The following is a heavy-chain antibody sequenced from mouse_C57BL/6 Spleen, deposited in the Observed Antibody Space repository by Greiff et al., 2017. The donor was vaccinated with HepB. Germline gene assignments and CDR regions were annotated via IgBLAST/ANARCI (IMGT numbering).Heavy chain of an antibody. V-gene: IGHV5-6*01. J-gene: IGHJ2*01. Sequence: EVKLMESGGDLVKPGGSLKLSCAASGFTFSSYGMSWVRQTPDKRLEWVATISSGGSYTYYPDSVKGRFTISRDNAKNTLYLQMSSLKSEDTAMYDCASLYYGYDEGFDYWGQGTTLTVSS. CDR3: ASLYYGYDEGFDY. CDR2: ISSGGSYT. CDR1: GFTFSSYG. D-gene: IGHD2-2*01.